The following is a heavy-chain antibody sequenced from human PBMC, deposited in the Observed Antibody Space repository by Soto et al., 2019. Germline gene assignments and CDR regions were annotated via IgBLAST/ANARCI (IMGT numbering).Heavy chain of an antibody. CDR2: IYWDDDK. V-gene: IGHV2-5*02. J-gene: IGHJ4*02. CDR1: GFSLSSTRMA. Sequence: QITLKESGPTLVKPTQTLTLTCTFSGFSLSSTRMAVGWIRQPPGKALEWLALIYWDDDKRYSPFLKSRLTNTKDTSQNQVVLTISNIDPVDTARYYCAHIVVAGLGYYFDYWGQGTLVTVSS. D-gene: IGHD6-19*01. CDR3: AHIVVAGLGYYFDY.